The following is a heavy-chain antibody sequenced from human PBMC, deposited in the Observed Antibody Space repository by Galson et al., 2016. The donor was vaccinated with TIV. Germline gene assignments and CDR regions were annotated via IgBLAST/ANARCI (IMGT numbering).Heavy chain of an antibody. V-gene: IGHV4-38-2*02. CDR2: FFHSGGT. Sequence: LSLTCSVSGYSITSGYYWGWIRQPPGKGLEWIATFFHSGGTYYSPSLNTRATISVDTSKNQLSLKLTSVTAADTAVYFCALRVPTYSNQWFWGQGTLVPVSS. D-gene: IGHD3-22*01. CDR1: GYSITSGYY. J-gene: IGHJ4*02. CDR3: ALRVPTYSNQWF.